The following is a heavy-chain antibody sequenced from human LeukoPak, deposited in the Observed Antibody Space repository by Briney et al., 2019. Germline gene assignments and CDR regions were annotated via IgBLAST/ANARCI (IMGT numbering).Heavy chain of an antibody. Sequence: GRSLRLSCAASGFTFSSYGMHWVRQAPGKGLEWVAVISYDGSNKYYADSVKGRFTISRDNSKNTLYLQMNSLRAEDTAVYYCASVGYSSGWFWWGQGTLVTVSS. D-gene: IGHD6-19*01. CDR3: ASVGYSSGWFW. CDR2: ISYDGSNK. J-gene: IGHJ4*02. CDR1: GFTFSSYG. V-gene: IGHV3-30*03.